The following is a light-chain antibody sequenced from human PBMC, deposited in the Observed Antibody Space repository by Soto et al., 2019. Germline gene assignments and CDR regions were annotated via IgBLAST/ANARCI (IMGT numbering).Light chain of an antibody. CDR2: ANN. CDR1: NSNVGGGYD. V-gene: IGLV1-40*01. J-gene: IGLJ2*01. Sequence: QSVLTQPPSVSGAPGQTVTISCTGSNSNVGGGYDVHWYQQLPGSAPKLLIYANNNRPSGVPDRFSGSKSGTSVSLAITGLQAEDEADYYCQSYDPTLNVVFGGGTQLTVL. CDR3: QSYDPTLNVV.